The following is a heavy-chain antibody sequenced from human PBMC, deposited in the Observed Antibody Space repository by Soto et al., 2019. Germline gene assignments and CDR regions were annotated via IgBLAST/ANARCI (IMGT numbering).Heavy chain of an antibody. CDR1: GFTFSSYG. J-gene: IGHJ4*02. CDR2: ISYDGSNK. Sequence: GGSLRLSCAASGFTFSSYGMHWVRQAPGKGLEWVAVISYDGSNKYYADSVKGRFTISRDNSKNTLYLQMNSLRAEDTAVYYCAKAALTYYYDSSAPSVWGQGTLVTVSS. CDR3: AKAALTYYYDSSAPSV. D-gene: IGHD3-22*01. V-gene: IGHV3-30*18.